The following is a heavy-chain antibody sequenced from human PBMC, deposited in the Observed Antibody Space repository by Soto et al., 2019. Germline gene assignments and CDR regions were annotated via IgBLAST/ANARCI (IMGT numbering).Heavy chain of an antibody. CDR3: AQVGGTSSSNWFDP. CDR1: GGPFSSYH. CDR2: IIPILGRA. J-gene: IGHJ5*02. V-gene: IGHV1-69*02. D-gene: IGHD6-6*01. Sequence: QVQLVQSGAEVKKPGSSVKLSCKASGGPFSSYHISWVRQAPGQGLEWVGRIIPILGRANNAQHFQGRVTITAASSTNPAYMELSSLTSEDTAVYSCAQVGGTSSSNWFDPWGHGTLVTVS.